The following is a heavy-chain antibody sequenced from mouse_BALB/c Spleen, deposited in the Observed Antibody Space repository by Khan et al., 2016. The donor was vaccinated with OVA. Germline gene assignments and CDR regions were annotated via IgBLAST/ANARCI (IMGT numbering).Heavy chain of an antibody. CDR3: ASHLAGAFAY. CDR2: ISSGGDYT. Sequence: EVELVESGGDLVKPGGSLKLSCAASGFTFSSYSMSWVRQTPDKRLEWVARISSGGDYTYYPDIVKGRFTISRDNAKNTLYLQMSSLKSEDTAMYYCASHLAGAFAYWGQGTLVTVSA. J-gene: IGHJ3*01. CDR1: GFTFSSYS. V-gene: IGHV5-6*01.